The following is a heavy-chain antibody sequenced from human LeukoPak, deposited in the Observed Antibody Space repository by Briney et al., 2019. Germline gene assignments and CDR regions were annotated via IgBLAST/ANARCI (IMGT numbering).Heavy chain of an antibody. D-gene: IGHD3-22*01. CDR3: ARRQCATDYDSSGRNWFDP. J-gene: IGHJ5*02. CDR1: GYNFTNYW. Sequence: GESLKISCKGSGYNFTNYWIGWVRQMPGKGLEWMGIIYPGDSDTRYSPSFQGQVTISADKSISAAYLQWSSLKASDTAMYYCARRQCATDYDSSGRNWFDPWGQGTLVTVSS. V-gene: IGHV5-51*01. CDR2: IYPGDSDT.